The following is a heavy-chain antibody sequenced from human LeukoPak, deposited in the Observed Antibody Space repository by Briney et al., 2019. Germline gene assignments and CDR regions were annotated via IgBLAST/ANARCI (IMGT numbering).Heavy chain of an antibody. V-gene: IGHV1-18*01. J-gene: IGHJ6*03. CDR1: GYTFTRYG. Sequence: ASVKVSCKAPGYTFTRYGISWVRQAPGQGLEWMGWISAYNGNTDYAQKLQGRVTMTTDTSTSTAYMELRSLRSDDTAVYYCAREMASYMDVWGKGTTVTVSS. CDR3: AREMASYMDV. CDR2: ISAYNGNT. D-gene: IGHD2-8*01.